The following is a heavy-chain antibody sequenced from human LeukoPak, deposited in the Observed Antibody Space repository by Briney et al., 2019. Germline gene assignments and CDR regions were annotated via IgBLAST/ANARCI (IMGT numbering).Heavy chain of an antibody. D-gene: IGHD1-26*01. CDR2: IWYDGSNK. CDR1: GFTFSSYA. Sequence: GGSLRLSCAASGFTFSSYAMSWVRQAPGKGLEWVAVIWYDGSNKYYADSVKGRFTISRDNSKNTLYLQMNSLRAEDTAVYYCAKDMRKWELSVFDYWGQGTLVTVSS. CDR3: AKDMRKWELSVFDY. J-gene: IGHJ4*02. V-gene: IGHV3-33*06.